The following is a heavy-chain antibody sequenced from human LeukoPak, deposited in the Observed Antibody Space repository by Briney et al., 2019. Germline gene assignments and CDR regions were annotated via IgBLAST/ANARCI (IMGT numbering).Heavy chain of an antibody. Sequence: SETLPLTCTVSGGSISSSSYYWGWIRQPPGKGLEWIGSIYYSGSTYYNPSLKSRVTISVDTSKNQFSLKLSSVTAADTAVYYCAAESGSYISAFDYWGQGTLVTVSS. CDR2: IYYSGST. J-gene: IGHJ4*02. CDR3: AAESGSYISAFDY. CDR1: GGSISSSSYY. D-gene: IGHD1-26*01. V-gene: IGHV4-39*01.